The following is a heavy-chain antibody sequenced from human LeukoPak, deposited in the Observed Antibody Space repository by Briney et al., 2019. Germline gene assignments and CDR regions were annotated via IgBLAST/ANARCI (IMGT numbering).Heavy chain of an antibody. J-gene: IGHJ6*02. CDR1: GYTFTSYY. CDR3: AREKRFYGMDV. D-gene: IGHD3-3*01. V-gene: IGHV1-46*01. CDR2: INPSGGST. Sequence: ASVKVSCKASGYTFTSYYMHWVRQAPGQGLEWMGIINPSGGSTSYAQKVQGRVTMTRDTSKSTFYMELSTLTSEDTAVYYCAREKRFYGMDVWGQGTTVTVSS.